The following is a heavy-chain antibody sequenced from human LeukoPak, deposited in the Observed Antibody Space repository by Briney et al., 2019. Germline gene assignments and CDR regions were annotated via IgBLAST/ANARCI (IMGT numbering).Heavy chain of an antibody. Sequence: SVKVSCKASGGTFSSYAISWVRQAPGQGLGWMGGIIPIFGTANYAQKFQGRVTITADESTSTAYMELSSLRSEDTAVYYCARVTSSSWSSYYYYYYMDVWGKGTTVTVSS. CDR2: IIPIFGTA. CDR1: GGTFSSYA. D-gene: IGHD6-13*01. J-gene: IGHJ6*03. V-gene: IGHV1-69*13. CDR3: ARVTSSSWSSYYYYYYMDV.